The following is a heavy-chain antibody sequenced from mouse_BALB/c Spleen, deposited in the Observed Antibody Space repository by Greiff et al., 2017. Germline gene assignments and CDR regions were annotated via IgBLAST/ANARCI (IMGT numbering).Heavy chain of an antibody. J-gene: IGHJ1*01. CDR1: GFDFSRYW. V-gene: IGHV4-1*02. Sequence: DVKLQESGGGLVQPGGSLKLSCAASGFDFSRYWMSWVRQAPGKGLEWIGEINPDSSTINYTPSLKDKFIISRDNAKNTLYLQMSKVRSEDTALYYCARRITTVPYWYFDVWGAGTTVTVSS. CDR2: INPDSSTI. CDR3: ARRITTVPYWYFDV. D-gene: IGHD1-1*01.